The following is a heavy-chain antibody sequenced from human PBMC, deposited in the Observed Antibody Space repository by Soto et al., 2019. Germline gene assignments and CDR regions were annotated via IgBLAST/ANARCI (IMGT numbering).Heavy chain of an antibody. J-gene: IGHJ4*02. CDR2: IIPIFGTA. D-gene: IGHD3-3*01. Sequence: QVQLVQSGAEVKKPGSSVKVSCKASGGTFSSYAISWVRQAPGQGLEWMGGIIPIFGTANYAQKFQGRVTITADESTSTAYMELSSLRSEDTAVYYCARDGVRTYYDFLSGYHYFDYWGQRTLVTVSS. V-gene: IGHV1-69*01. CDR1: GGTFSSYA. CDR3: ARDGVRTYYDFLSGYHYFDY.